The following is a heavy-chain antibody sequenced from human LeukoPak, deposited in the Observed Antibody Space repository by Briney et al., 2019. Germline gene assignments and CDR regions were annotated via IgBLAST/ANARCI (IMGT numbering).Heavy chain of an antibody. V-gene: IGHV3-23*01. CDR2: ISGSGGST. D-gene: IGHD6-13*01. Sequence: PGGSLRLSCAASGFTFSSYAMSWVRQAPGKGLEWVSAISGSGGSTYYADSVKGRFTISRDNSKNTLYLQMNSLRAEDTAVYYCARDVGGIAAAGTLADYWGQGTLVTVSS. J-gene: IGHJ4*02. CDR1: GFTFSSYA. CDR3: ARDVGGIAAAGTLADY.